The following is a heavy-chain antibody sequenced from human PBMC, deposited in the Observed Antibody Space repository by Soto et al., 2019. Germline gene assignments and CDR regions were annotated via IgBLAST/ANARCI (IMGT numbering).Heavy chain of an antibody. V-gene: IGHV4-59*01. J-gene: IGHJ3*01. CDR2: IYHSGST. Sequence: QVQLQESGPGLVKPSETMSLTCSVSDNSIRTYYWSWIRQPPGEGLEWIGYIYHSGSTNYNPSLKSRVTISMDTSMNKLSLKLSSVTAADTAVYYCARKALAAPGTDGFDVWGQGTMVTVSS. CDR1: DNSIRTYY. D-gene: IGHD6-13*01. CDR3: ARKALAAPGTDGFDV.